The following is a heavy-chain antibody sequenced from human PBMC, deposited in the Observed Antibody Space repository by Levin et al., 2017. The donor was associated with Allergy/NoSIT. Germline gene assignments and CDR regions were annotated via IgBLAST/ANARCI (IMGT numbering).Heavy chain of an antibody. D-gene: IGHD3-22*01. CDR1: GYTFTSYA. Sequence: GESLKISCKASGYTFTSYAMNWVRQAPGQGLEWMGWINTNTGNPTYAQGFTGRFVFSLDTSVSTAYLQISSLKAEDTAVYYCARSSYDSSGYYYESRFDYWGQGTLVTVSS. CDR2: INTNTGNP. J-gene: IGHJ4*02. V-gene: IGHV7-4-1*02. CDR3: ARSSYDSSGYYYESRFDY.